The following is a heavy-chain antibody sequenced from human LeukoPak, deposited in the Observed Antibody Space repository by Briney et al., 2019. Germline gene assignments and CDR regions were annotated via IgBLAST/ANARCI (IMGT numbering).Heavy chain of an antibody. CDR3: AGRLWRRDGYNLSAFDI. J-gene: IGHJ3*02. CDR2: IYYSGST. D-gene: IGHD5-24*01. CDR1: GGSISSYY. Sequence: KPSETLSLTCTVSGGSISSYYWNWIRQPPGKGLEWIGYIYYSGSTNYNPCLKSRVTISVDTSKNQFSLKLSSVTAADTAVYYCAGRLWRRDGYNLSAFDIWGQGTMVTVSS. V-gene: IGHV4-59*01.